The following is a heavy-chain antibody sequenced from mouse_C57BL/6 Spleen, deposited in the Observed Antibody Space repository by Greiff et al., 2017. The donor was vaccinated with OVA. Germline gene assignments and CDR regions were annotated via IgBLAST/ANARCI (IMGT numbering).Heavy chain of an antibody. CDR3: ARDRSWDYFDY. Sequence: VQLQQSGGGLVKPGGSLKLSCAASGFTFSSYAMSWVRQTPEKRLEWVATISDGGSYTYYPDNVKGRFTISRDNAKNNLYLQMSHLKSEDTAMYYCARDRSWDYFDYWGQGTTLTVSS. V-gene: IGHV5-4*01. J-gene: IGHJ2*01. CDR1: GFTFSSYA. CDR2: ISDGGSYT. D-gene: IGHD4-1*01.